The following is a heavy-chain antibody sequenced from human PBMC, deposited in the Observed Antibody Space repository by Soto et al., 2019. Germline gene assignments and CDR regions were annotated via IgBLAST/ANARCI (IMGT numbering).Heavy chain of an antibody. V-gene: IGHV4-4*02. CDR2: IYHSGST. D-gene: IGHD6-6*01. J-gene: IGHJ6*02. Sequence: SETLSLTCAVSGGSISSSNWWSWVRQPPGKGLEWTGEIYHSGSTNYNPSLKSRVTISVDKSKNQFSLKLSSVTAADTAVYYCARRGSIAAGSYYYYGMDVWGQGTTVTVSS. CDR1: GGSISSSNW. CDR3: ARRGSIAAGSYYYYGMDV.